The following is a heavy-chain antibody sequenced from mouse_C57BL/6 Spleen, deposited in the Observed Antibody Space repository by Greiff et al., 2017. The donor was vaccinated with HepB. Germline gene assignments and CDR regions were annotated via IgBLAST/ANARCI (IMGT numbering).Heavy chain of an antibody. CDR3: ARWDWEGYYAMDY. J-gene: IGHJ4*01. Sequence: VQLKQSGPVLVKPGASVKMSCKASGYTFTDYYMNWVKQSHGKSLEWIGVINPYNGGTSYNQKFKGKATLTVDKSSSTAYMELNSLTSEDSAVYYCARWDWEGYYAMDYWGQGTSVTVSS. CDR2: INPYNGGT. CDR1: GYTFTDYY. D-gene: IGHD4-1*01. V-gene: IGHV1-19*01.